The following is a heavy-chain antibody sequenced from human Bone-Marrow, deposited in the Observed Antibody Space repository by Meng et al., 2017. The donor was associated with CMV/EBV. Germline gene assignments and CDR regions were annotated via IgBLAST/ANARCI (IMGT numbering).Heavy chain of an antibody. V-gene: IGHV3-66*02. D-gene: IGHD2-2*01. Sequence: GGSLRLSCAVSGFTVSSKYMNWVRQAPGKGLEWVSVIYSDGTTYYADSVKGRFTISRDNSKNTLYLQMNSLRAEDTAVYYCARDYPGYCSSTSCPVDYWGQGTLVTVSS. CDR3: ARDYPGYCSSTSCPVDY. CDR2: IYSDGTT. CDR1: GFTVSSKY. J-gene: IGHJ4*02.